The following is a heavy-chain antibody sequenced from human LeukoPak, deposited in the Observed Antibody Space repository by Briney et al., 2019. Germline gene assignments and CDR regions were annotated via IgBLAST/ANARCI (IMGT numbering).Heavy chain of an antibody. Sequence: PGGSLRLSCAASGFTFSDYYMSWIRQAPWKGLEWVSYISSSSSYTNYADSVKGRFTISRDNAKNSLYLQMNSLRAEDTAVYYCARARDVGAKAFDYWGQGNLVTVSS. V-gene: IGHV3-11*06. CDR1: GFTFSDYY. CDR3: ARARDVGAKAFDY. D-gene: IGHD1-26*01. CDR2: ISSSSSYT. J-gene: IGHJ4*02.